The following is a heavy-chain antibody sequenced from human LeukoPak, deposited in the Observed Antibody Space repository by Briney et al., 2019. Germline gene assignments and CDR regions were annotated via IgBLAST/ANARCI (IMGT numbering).Heavy chain of an antibody. CDR1: GGSISSYY. J-gene: IGHJ5*02. CDR3: AGSSGSFVWFDP. Sequence: PSETLSLTCTVSGGSISSYYWSWMRQPPGKGLEWIGYLHFSGSTNYNPSLKSRVTTSVDTSNNQFSLKLSSVTAADTAVYYCAGSSGSFVWFDPWGQGTLVTVSS. CDR2: LHFSGST. V-gene: IGHV4-59*08. D-gene: IGHD1-26*01.